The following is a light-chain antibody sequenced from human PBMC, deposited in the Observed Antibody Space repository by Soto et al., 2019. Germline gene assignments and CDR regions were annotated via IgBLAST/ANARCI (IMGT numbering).Light chain of an antibody. CDR3: QQYGSSRWT. CDR1: QSVSSSY. V-gene: IGKV3-20*01. Sequence: IVLTQSPGTLSLSPVERATLSCRASQSVSSSYLAWYQQKPGQAPSLLIYGASSRATGIPDRFSGSGSGTDFTLTISRLEPEDFAVYYCQQYGSSRWTFGQGTKVDI. CDR2: GAS. J-gene: IGKJ1*01.